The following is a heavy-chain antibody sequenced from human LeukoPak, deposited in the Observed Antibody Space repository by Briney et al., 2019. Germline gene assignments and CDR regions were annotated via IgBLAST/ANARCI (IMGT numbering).Heavy chain of an antibody. CDR3: VSVRGYCSSTSCYDGLGWFDP. CDR1: GGSISSYY. J-gene: IGHJ5*02. CDR2: IHYIGST. V-gene: IGHV4-59*01. Sequence: SETLSLTCTVSGGSISSYYWSWIRQPPGKGLEWIRYIHYIGSTNYNPSLKSRVTISVDTSKNQFSLKLSSVTAADTAVYYCVSVRGYCSSTSCYDGLGWFDPWGQGTLVTVSS. D-gene: IGHD2-2*01.